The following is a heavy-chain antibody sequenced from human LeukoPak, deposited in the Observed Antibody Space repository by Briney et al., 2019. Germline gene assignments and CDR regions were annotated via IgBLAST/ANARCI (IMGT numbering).Heavy chain of an antibody. CDR1: RGTFRSYA. J-gene: IGHJ4*02. CDR3: ARWPYYYDSSGYRTAHFDY. V-gene: IGHV1-69*04. D-gene: IGHD3-22*01. CDR2: IIPILCIA. Sequence: SVKVSCKASRGTFRSYAISWVRQPPAQGRDGMGRIIPILCIANYAHKFQGRVTITADKSTSTAYMELSSLRSEDTAVYYWARWPYYYDSSGYRTAHFDYWGQGNLVTVSS.